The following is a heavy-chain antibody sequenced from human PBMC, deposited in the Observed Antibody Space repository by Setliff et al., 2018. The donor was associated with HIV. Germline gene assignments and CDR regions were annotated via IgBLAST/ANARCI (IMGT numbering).Heavy chain of an antibody. Sequence: GESLKISCKGSGYSFTNYWIGWVGQMPGKGLEWMGIIYPGDSDTRYSPSFQGQVTISADKSISTAYLQWSSLKASDTAMYYCARHGYCSGTSCSEYYYYYGMDVWGQGTTVTVSS. CDR1: GYSFTNYW. D-gene: IGHD2-2*03. CDR3: ARHGYCSGTSCSEYYYYYGMDV. V-gene: IGHV5-51*01. J-gene: IGHJ6*02. CDR2: IYPGDSDT.